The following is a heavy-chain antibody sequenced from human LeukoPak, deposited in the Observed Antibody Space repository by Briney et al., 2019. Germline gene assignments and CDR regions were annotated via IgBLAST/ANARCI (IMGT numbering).Heavy chain of an antibody. J-gene: IGHJ3*02. D-gene: IGHD5-24*01. CDR1: GGSISSSSYY. CDR3: ARDGYNWDI. Sequence: SETLSLTCTVSGGSISSSSYYWGWLRQPAGKGLEWIGRIYTSGSTNYNPSLKSRVTISVDTSKNQFSLKLSSVTAADTAVYYCARDGYNWDIWGQGTMVTVSS. CDR2: IYTSGST. V-gene: IGHV4-61*02.